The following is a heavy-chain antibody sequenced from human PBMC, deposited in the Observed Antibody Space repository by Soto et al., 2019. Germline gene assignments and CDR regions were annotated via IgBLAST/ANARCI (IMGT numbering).Heavy chain of an antibody. CDR1: GYTFTSYG. Sequence: QVQLVQSGAEVKKPGASVKVSCKASGYTFTSYGISWVRQAPGQGLEWMGWISAYNGNTNYAQKLQGRVTMTTDTATSTAYMELRSLRSDDTAVYYCARELWGKFGELLSTFDYWGQGTLVTVSS. CDR3: ARELWGKFGELLSTFDY. V-gene: IGHV1-18*01. CDR2: ISAYNGNT. J-gene: IGHJ4*02. D-gene: IGHD3-10*01.